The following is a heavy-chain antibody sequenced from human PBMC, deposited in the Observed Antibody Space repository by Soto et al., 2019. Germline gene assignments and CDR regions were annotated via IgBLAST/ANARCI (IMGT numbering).Heavy chain of an antibody. J-gene: IGHJ4*02. V-gene: IGHV3-23*01. D-gene: IGHD2-2*01. CDR2: ISGSADAT. CDR1: GFTFSTYA. CDR3: AKGGDGYCSTTSCLFHFDY. Sequence: EVQLLGSGGGLVQTGGSLRLSCVASGFTFSTYAMSWVRQAPGKGLEWVSTISGSADATFYADSVKGRFAIFRDNSRTMFYLQMNSLRAEDTAVYYCAKGGDGYCSTTSCLFHFDYWGPGTLATVSS.